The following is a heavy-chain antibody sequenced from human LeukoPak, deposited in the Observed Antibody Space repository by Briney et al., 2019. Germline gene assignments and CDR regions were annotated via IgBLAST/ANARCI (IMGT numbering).Heavy chain of an antibody. J-gene: IGHJ4*02. CDR1: GFTFSSYG. Sequence: PGGSLRLSCAASGFTFSSYGMHWVGQAPGKGLEWVAFIRYDGSNKYYADSVKGRFTISRDNSKNTLYLQMNSLRAEDTAVYYCAKGPRIVGATRADYWGQGTLVTVSS. D-gene: IGHD1-26*01. CDR3: AKGPRIVGATRADY. V-gene: IGHV3-30*02. CDR2: IRYDGSNK.